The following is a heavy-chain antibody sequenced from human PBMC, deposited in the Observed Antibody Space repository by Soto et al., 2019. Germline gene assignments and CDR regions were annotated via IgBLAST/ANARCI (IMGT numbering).Heavy chain of an antibody. CDR1: VGSISSDY. CDR2: IYISENT. D-gene: IGHD6-13*01. J-gene: IGHJ4*02. Sequence: SETLSLTCTVSVGSISSDYWSWIRQPAGKGLEWIGRIYISENTHYNPSLRSRVSMSLDTSKNQLSLNLRSVTAADTAVYYCARGVGSSRWTSFDSWGQGTLATVSS. CDR3: ARGVGSSRWTSFDS. V-gene: IGHV4-4*07.